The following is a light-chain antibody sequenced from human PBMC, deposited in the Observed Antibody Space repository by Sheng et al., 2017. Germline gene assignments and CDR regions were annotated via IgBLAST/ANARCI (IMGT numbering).Light chain of an antibody. J-gene: IGLJ2*01. CDR2: ENN. Sequence: QSVLTQPPSVSAAPGQRVTISCSGSTSNIGNNYVSWYQQLPGTAPKLVIFENNRRPSGIPDRFSAFKSGTSATLAITGLQAGDEADYYCQSYDSSLSAVVFGGGTKLTVL. CDR1: TSNIGNNY. CDR3: QSYDSSLSAVV. V-gene: IGLV1-51*02.